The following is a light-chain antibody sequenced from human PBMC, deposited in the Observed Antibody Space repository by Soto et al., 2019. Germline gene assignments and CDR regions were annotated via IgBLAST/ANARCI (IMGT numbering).Light chain of an antibody. CDR2: KAS. J-gene: IGKJ5*01. V-gene: IGKV1-5*03. CDR3: QQYHSYPLT. Sequence: DIQMTQSPSTLSASVGESVTITCRASQSISAWLAWYQQKPGKAPKLLIYKASNVESGLPSRFSGSGSGTEFTRTISSLQPDDFATYYCQQYHSYPLTIGQGTRLEIK. CDR1: QSISAW.